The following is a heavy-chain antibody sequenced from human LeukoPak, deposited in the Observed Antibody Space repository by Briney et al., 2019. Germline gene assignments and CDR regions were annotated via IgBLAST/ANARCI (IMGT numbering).Heavy chain of an antibody. CDR1: GFIFSSNA. J-gene: IGHJ4*02. CDR2: ISYDGSNK. CDR3: AKDLSWHPAIAAAGCIDY. V-gene: IGHV3-30*18. D-gene: IGHD6-13*01. Sequence: GGSLRLSCAASGFIFSSNAVHWVRQAPGKGLEWVAVISYDGSNKYYTDSVKGRFTISRDNSKNTLYLQMNSLRAEDTAVYYCAKDLSWHPAIAAAGCIDYWGQGTLVTVSS.